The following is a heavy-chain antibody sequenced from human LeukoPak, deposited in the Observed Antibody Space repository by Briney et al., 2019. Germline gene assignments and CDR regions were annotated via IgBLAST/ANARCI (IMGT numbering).Heavy chain of an antibody. D-gene: IGHD4-23*01. V-gene: IGHV4-61*02. CDR1: GGSISSGSYY. CDR2: IYTSGST. CDR3: ARDQDPHDYGGKGGPKSSTRYYYYGMDV. Sequence: PSQTLSLTCTVSGGSISSGSYYWSWIRQPAGKGLEWIGRIYTSGSTNYNPSLKSRVTMSVDTSKNQFSLKLSSVTAADTAVYYCARDQDPHDYGGKGGPKSSTRYYYYGMDVWGQGTTVTVSS. J-gene: IGHJ6*02.